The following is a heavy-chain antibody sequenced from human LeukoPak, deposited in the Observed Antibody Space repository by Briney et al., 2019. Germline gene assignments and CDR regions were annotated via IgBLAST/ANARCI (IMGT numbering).Heavy chain of an antibody. D-gene: IGHD3-10*01. V-gene: IGHV3-23*01. Sequence: GGSLRLSCAASGFTFNSYAMSWVRQAPGKGLEWVSIISGGGGSTSYADSVKGRFTISRDSSKNTLYLQISSLRADDTAVYYCARDREMVRHFDIWGQGTMVTVSS. J-gene: IGHJ3*02. CDR1: GFTFNSYA. CDR3: ARDREMVRHFDI. CDR2: ISGGGGST.